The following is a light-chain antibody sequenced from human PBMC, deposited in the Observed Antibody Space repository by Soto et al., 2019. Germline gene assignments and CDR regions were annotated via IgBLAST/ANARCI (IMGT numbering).Light chain of an antibody. J-gene: IGKJ3*01. Sequence: EIVLTQSPGTLSLSPGERATLSCRASQSVSSSYLAWYQQKPGQAPRLLIYGASSRATGIPDRFSGSGSGTDSTNTISILEPEDFAEYYCQQYGSSPFFGPGTKVDIK. CDR3: QQYGSSPF. V-gene: IGKV3-20*01. CDR1: QSVSSSY. CDR2: GAS.